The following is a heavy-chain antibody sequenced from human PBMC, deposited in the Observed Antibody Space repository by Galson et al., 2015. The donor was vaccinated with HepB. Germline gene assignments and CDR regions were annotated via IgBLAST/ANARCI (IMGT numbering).Heavy chain of an antibody. CDR1: GYTFTTYG. CDR2: INAANGHT. CDR3: TRLAVAGTD. J-gene: IGHJ4*02. D-gene: IGHD6-19*01. V-gene: IGHV1-3*01. Sequence: SVKVSCKASGYTFTTYGIHWVRQAPGQGLEWMGWINAANGHTANSQRFQGRVTITTDTSASTAYMELSSLISEDTAVYYCTRLAVAGTDWGQGTLVTVSS.